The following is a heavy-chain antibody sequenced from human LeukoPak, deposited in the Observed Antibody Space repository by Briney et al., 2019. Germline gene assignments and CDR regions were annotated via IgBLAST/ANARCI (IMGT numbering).Heavy chain of an antibody. V-gene: IGHV3-7*03. CDR3: AGGSGWLMDV. D-gene: IGHD6-19*01. Sequence: GGSLRLSCAASEFIFSSYWMSWVRQAPGNGLEWVANIKQDGSEKYYVDSVRGRFTISRDNAKNSVYLQMNSLRAEDTAVYYCAGGSGWLMDVWGKGTTVTVSS. J-gene: IGHJ6*04. CDR2: IKQDGSEK. CDR1: EFIFSSYW.